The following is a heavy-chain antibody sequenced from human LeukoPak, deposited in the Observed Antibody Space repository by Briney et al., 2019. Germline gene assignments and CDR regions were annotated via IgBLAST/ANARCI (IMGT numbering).Heavy chain of an antibody. CDR1: GGTFSSYA. D-gene: IGHD3-3*01. CDR2: IIPIFGTA. V-gene: IGHV1-69*05. CDR3: AISEAIFGVVMPNFDY. Sequence: ASVKFSCKASGGTFSSYAISWVRQAPGQGLEWMGGIIPIFGTANYAQKFQGRVTITTDESTSTAYMELSSLRSEDTAVYYGAISEAIFGVVMPNFDYWGQGTLVTVSS. J-gene: IGHJ4*02.